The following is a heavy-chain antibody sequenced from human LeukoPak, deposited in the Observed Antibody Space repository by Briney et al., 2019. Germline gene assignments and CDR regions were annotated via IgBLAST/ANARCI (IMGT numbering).Heavy chain of an antibody. Sequence: SETLSLTCTVSGGSISSSSYYWGWIRQPPGKWLEWIGSIYYSGSTYYNPSLKSRVTISVDTSKNQFSLKLSSVTAADTAVYYCARHGYGPTGFDPWGQGTLVTVSS. CDR3: ARHGYGPTGFDP. V-gene: IGHV4-39*01. D-gene: IGHD5-18*01. J-gene: IGHJ5*02. CDR1: GGSISSSSYY. CDR2: IYYSGST.